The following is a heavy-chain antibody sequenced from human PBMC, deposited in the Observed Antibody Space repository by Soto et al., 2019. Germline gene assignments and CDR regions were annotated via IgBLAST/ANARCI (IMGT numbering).Heavy chain of an antibody. CDR2: ISGYNGNT. V-gene: IGHV1-18*04. CDR3: ARDREYYYDSSGNYYYHYGLDV. D-gene: IGHD3-22*01. J-gene: IGHJ6*02. Sequence: QVQLVESGAEVKKPGASVKVSCKASGYTFTDYGISWVRQAPGQGLEWMGWISGYNGNTKYAQKFQGRVTMTTDTPTNTAYMELRSLRSDDTALYYCARDREYYYDSSGNYYYHYGLDVWGQGTTVTVP. CDR1: GYTFTDYG.